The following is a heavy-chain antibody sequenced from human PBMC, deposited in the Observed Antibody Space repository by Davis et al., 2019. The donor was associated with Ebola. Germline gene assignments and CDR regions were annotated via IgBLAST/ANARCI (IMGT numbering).Heavy chain of an antibody. CDR2: ISSSGSTI. J-gene: IGHJ6*02. D-gene: IGHD2-15*01. Sequence: GESLKISCAASGFTFSDYYMSWIRQAPGKGLEWVSYISSSGSTIYYADSVKGRFTISRDNAKNSLYLQINSLRAEDTAVYYCARDYCSGGSCKWRYYYGMDVWGQGTTVTVSS. CDR1: GFTFSDYY. CDR3: ARDYCSGGSCKWRYYYGMDV. V-gene: IGHV3-11*04.